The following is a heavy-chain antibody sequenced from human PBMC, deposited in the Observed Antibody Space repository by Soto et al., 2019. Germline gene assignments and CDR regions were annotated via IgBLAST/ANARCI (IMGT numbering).Heavy chain of an antibody. CDR1: GYTFTSYG. D-gene: IGHD4-17*01. J-gene: IGHJ4*02. Sequence: QVQLVQSGAEVKKPGASVKVSCKASGYTFTSYGISWVRQAPGQGLEWMGWISAYNGKTTDAQKLHGRVTMTTETSTSTAYIELRSLRSDDTAVYYCARRTTVSSDYWGQGTLVTVSS. V-gene: IGHV1-18*01. CDR2: ISAYNGKT. CDR3: ARRTTVSSDY.